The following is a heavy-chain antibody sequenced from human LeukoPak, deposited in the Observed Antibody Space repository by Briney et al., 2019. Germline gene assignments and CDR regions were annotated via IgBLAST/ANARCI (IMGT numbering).Heavy chain of an antibody. D-gene: IGHD6-19*01. CDR2: IYPGDSDT. V-gene: IGHV5-51*01. CDR1: GYSFTSYW. J-gene: IGHJ4*02. Sequence: GESLKISCKGSGYSFTSYWIGWVRQMPGKGLEWMGIIYPGDSDTRYSPSFQGQVTISADKSISTAYLQWSSLKASDTAMYYYARRDLRHSSGWYDDYWGQGTLVTVSS. CDR3: ARRDLRHSSGWYDDY.